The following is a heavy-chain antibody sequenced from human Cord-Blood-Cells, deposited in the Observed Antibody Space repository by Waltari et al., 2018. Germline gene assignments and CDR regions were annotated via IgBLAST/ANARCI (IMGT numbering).Heavy chain of an antibody. CDR3: ARSSWGSVDY. V-gene: IGHV4-38-2*01. D-gene: IGHD3-16*01. CDR1: GYSISSGYY. J-gene: IGHJ4*02. CDR2: IYHSGST. Sequence: QVQLQESGPGLVKPSETLSLTCAVSGYSISSGYYWGWIRQPPGKGLEWIGSIYHSGSTYYNPSLKSRVTISVDTSKNQFSLKLSSVTAADTAVYYCARSSWGSVDYWGQGTLVTVSS.